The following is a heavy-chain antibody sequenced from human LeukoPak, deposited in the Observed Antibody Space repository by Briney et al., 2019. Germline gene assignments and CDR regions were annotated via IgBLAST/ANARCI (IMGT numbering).Heavy chain of an antibody. V-gene: IGHV3-30-3*01. J-gene: IGHJ5*01. CDR2: ISYDGSNK. D-gene: IGHD2-2*01. CDR3: ARDLVVVPAAMLDS. Sequence: GGSLRLSCAASGFIFSNYALHWVRQAPGXGLEWVXVISYDGSNKYYADSVKGRFTISRDNSKNTLYVQMNSLRAEDTAVYYCARDLVVVPAAMLDSWGQGTLVTVSS. CDR1: GFIFSNYA.